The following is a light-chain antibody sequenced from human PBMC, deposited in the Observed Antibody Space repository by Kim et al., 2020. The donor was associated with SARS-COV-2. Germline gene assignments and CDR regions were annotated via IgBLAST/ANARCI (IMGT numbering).Light chain of an antibody. CDR2: EDN. CDR1: SGSIASSY. J-gene: IGLJ3*02. V-gene: IGLV6-57*03. Sequence: NFMLTQPHSVSGSPGKTVNISCTRSSGSIASSYVQWYQQRPGSAPTTVIYEDNERPSGVPDRFSGSIDISSNSASLTISGVKTEDEADYYCQSYDINSLWVFGGGTKLTVL. CDR3: QSYDINSLWV.